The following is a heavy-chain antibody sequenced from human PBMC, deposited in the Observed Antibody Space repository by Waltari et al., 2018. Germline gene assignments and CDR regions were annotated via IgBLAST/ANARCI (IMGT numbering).Heavy chain of an antibody. CDR1: GYIFINYF. CDR2: INCRNGGT. D-gene: IGHD2-21*01. CDR3: TVIAGDFDI. J-gene: IGHJ3*02. V-gene: IGHV1-2*06. Sequence: QVNLVQSGADVRKPGASVTVSCKDSGYIFINYFIHWVRQAPGQGLEWIGRINCRNGGTDYAQKVQGRVTLTRDTSISTAYMELSGLTLDDTAIYYCTVIAGDFDIWGPGTMVTASS.